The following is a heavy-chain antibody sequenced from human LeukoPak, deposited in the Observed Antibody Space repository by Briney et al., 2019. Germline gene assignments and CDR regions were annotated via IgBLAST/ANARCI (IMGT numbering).Heavy chain of an antibody. Sequence: SETLSLTCTVSGGSISSYYWSWIRQPPGKGLEWIGSIYYSGSTYYNPSLKSRVTISVDTSKNQFSLKLSSVTAADTAVYYCARHAAYYDFWSGYYMDWYFDLXXXGTLVTVSS. D-gene: IGHD3-3*01. CDR1: GGSISSYY. CDR2: IYYSGST. J-gene: IGHJ2*01. V-gene: IGHV4-39*01. CDR3: ARHAAYYDFWSGYYMDWYFDL.